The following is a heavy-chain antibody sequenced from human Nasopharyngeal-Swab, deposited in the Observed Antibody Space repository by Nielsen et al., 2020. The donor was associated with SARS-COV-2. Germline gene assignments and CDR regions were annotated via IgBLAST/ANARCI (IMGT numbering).Heavy chain of an antibody. J-gene: IGHJ6*02. CDR3: ARDGLDYDFWSAYFMDV. Sequence: GESLKISCAASGFTFNNYNFNWVRQAPGKGLEWVSSISSSSSYIYYADSGKGRFTISRDNAKNSLYLQMNSLRAEDTAVYYCARDGLDYDFWSAYFMDVWGQGTTVTVSS. D-gene: IGHD3-3*01. CDR2: ISSSSSYI. V-gene: IGHV3-21*01. CDR1: GFTFNNYN.